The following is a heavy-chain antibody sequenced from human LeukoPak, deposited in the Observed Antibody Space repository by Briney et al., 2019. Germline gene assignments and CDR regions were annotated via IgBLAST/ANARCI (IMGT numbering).Heavy chain of an antibody. CDR3: ARGDPTGRPGIGFDF. Sequence: SETLSLTCTVSGGSISSFYWSWIRQPPGKGLEGSGCFHATRGTNYNPSLKGRVSISVDTSKNQVSLGLNSVTAADTAVSYCARGDPTGRPGIGFDFWGQGTLVTVSS. J-gene: IGHJ4*02. CDR1: GGSISSFY. V-gene: IGHV4-4*07. D-gene: IGHD1-26*01. CDR2: FHATRGT.